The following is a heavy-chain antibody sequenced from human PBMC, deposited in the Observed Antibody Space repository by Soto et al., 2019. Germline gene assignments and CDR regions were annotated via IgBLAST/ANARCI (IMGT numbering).Heavy chain of an antibody. CDR3: ARASASSKLRGVVIN. J-gene: IGHJ4*02. V-gene: IGHV4-4*02. CDR1: GASIITDNW. Sequence: QVQLQESGPGLVKPSGTLSLTCALSGASIITDNWWSWVRQPPGKEMEWIGEIYHSGNTNFNPSVKSRVPISVDMSKNQFSLTVSSVTAADTAIYYCARASASSKLRGVVINWGQGTLVTVSS. D-gene: IGHD3-10*01. CDR2: IYHSGNT.